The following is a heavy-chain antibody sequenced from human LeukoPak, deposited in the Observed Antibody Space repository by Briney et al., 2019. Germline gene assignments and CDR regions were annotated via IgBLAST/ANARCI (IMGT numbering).Heavy chain of an antibody. CDR1: GGTFSSYD. D-gene: IGHD5-18*01. V-gene: IGHV1-69*06. CDR2: IMPMFGKT. J-gene: IGHJ4*02. CDR3: ARRVRYSYAQYDY. Sequence: ASVKVSCKASGGTFSSYDISWVRQAPGQGLEWMGGIMPMFGKTNYAQKFQGRVTTTADKATSTAYMELSSLRSEDTAVYYCARRVRYSYAQYDYWGQGTLVTVSS.